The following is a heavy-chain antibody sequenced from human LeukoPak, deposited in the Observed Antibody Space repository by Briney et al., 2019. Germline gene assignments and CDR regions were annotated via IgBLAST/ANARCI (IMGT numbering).Heavy chain of an antibody. CDR1: GFTFSNAW. Sequence: PGGSLRLSCAASGFTFSNAWMSWVRQAPGKGLEWVGRIKSKTDGGTTDYAAPVKGRFTISRDDSKNTLYLQMNSLKTEDTAVYYCTTSIAAAGYRFDYWGQGTLVTVSS. CDR2: IKSKTDGGTT. V-gene: IGHV3-15*01. CDR3: TTSIAAAGYRFDY. J-gene: IGHJ4*02. D-gene: IGHD6-13*01.